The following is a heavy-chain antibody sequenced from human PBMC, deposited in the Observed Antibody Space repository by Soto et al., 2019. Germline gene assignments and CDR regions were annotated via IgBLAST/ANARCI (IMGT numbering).Heavy chain of an antibody. D-gene: IGHD2-15*01. V-gene: IGHV5-51*01. CDR2: IYPYDSDT. Sequence: GEYLNLSCKTSGYSFTIYFIGWVRPMPGKGMEWMGNIYPYDSDTRYSPSFQGQVTISADTSITTAYLQWSGLRASDTAMYFCVRVKGILLAEAYFDSWGRGALVTVSS. J-gene: IGHJ4*02. CDR3: VRVKGILLAEAYFDS. CDR1: GYSFTIYF.